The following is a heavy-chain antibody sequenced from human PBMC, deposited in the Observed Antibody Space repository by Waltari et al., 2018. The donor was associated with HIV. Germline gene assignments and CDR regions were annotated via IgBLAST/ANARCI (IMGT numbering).Heavy chain of an antibody. Sequence: QVQLQESGPGLVKPSQTLSLTCTVSGGSISSGSYYWSWIRQPAGKGLEWIGRIYTSGSTNYNPSPKSRVTISVDTSKNQFSLKLSSVTAADTAVYYCARDRNYYYDSSGYFFNAFDIWGQGTMVTVSS. J-gene: IGHJ3*02. V-gene: IGHV4-61*02. CDR2: IYTSGST. D-gene: IGHD3-22*01. CDR1: GGSISSGSYY. CDR3: ARDRNYYYDSSGYFFNAFDI.